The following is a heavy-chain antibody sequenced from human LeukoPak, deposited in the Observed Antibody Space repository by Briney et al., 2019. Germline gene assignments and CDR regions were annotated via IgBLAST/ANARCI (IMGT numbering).Heavy chain of an antibody. V-gene: IGHV3-21*01. CDR2: ISSSSSYI. J-gene: IGHJ4*02. CDR3: ARVLRRSYYDSSGYPDY. CDR1: GFTFSSYS. Sequence: GGSLRLSCAASGFTFSSYSMNWVRQAPGKGLEWVSSISSSSSYIYYADSVKGRFTISRDNSKNTLYLQMGSLRAEDMAVYYCARVLRRSYYDSSGYPDYWGQGTLVTVSS. D-gene: IGHD3-22*01.